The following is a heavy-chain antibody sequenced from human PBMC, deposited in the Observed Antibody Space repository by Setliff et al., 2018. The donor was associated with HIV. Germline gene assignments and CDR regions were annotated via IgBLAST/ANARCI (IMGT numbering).Heavy chain of an antibody. J-gene: IGHJ5*02. CDR1: GGSISGGVHY. CDR2: IHTTGST. D-gene: IGHD3-16*01. CDR3: AKRTFGSGRLDP. V-gene: IGHV4-61*09. Sequence: SETLSLTCTVSGGSISGGVHYWSWIRQHPGKGLEWIGQIHTTGSTNYNPSLKSRVTISMDTSKNQFSLNLNSVTATDTAVYYCAKRTFGSGRLDPWGQGTLVTVSS.